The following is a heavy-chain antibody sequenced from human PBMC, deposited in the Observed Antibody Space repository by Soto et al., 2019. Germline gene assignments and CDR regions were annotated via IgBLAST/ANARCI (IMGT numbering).Heavy chain of an antibody. V-gene: IGHV3-7*01. Sequence: GGSLRLSCAASGFTFSSYWMSWVRQAPGKGLEWVANIKEYGSESFYVDSVKGRFTISRDNAKNTLYLQMNSLRAEDTAVYYCARLNGYGWFDPWGQGTLVTVSS. J-gene: IGHJ5*02. D-gene: IGHD5-12*01. CDR3: ARLNGYGWFDP. CDR1: GFTFSSYW. CDR2: IKEYGSES.